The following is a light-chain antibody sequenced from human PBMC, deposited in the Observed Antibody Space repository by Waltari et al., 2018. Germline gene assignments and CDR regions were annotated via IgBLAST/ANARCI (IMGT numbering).Light chain of an antibody. CDR3: QSRKVT. CDR2: DAS. CDR1: QSVSRN. J-gene: IGKJ4*01. V-gene: IGKV3-11*01. Sequence: ETVLTQSPATLSLSPGERATLSCRASQSVSRNLAWYQQKPGQAPRLLIYDASNRATGIPARFSGSGSGTDFTLTISTLEAEDFAVYYCQSRKVTFGGGTKVEIK.